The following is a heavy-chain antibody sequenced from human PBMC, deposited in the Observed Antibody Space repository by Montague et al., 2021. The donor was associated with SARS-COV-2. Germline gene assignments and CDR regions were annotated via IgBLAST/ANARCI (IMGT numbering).Heavy chain of an antibody. V-gene: IGHV4-39*01. CDR2: YSGNT. J-gene: IGHJ4*02. CDR3: ARREYSYGWGD. D-gene: IGHD5-18*01. Sequence: YSGNTYYXPSLKSRLTISVDTSKNQFSLKLNSVTAADTALYYCARREYSYGWGDWGQGTLVTVSS.